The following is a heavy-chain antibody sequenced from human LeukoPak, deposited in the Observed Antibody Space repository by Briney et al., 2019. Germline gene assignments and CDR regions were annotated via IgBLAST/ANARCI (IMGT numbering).Heavy chain of an antibody. D-gene: IGHD3-22*01. Sequence: GRSLRLSCAASGFTFSSYGMHWVRQAPGKGLEWVAVIWYDGSNKYYADSVKGRFTISRDNSKNTLYLQMNSLRAEDTAVYYRARDPYDSSGRRGYYYYGMDVWGQGTTVTVSS. CDR3: ARDPYDSSGRRGYYYYGMDV. CDR1: GFTFSSYG. CDR2: IWYDGSNK. V-gene: IGHV3-33*01. J-gene: IGHJ6*02.